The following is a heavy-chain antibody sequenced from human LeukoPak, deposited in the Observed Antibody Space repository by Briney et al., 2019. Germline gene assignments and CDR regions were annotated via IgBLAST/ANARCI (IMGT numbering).Heavy chain of an antibody. CDR2: IYYSGST. J-gene: IGHJ3*01. CDR1: GGSISSYY. D-gene: IGHD3-9*01. V-gene: IGHV4-59*08. CDR3: ARRNYYDILTGYYTYDY. Sequence: SETLSLTCTVSGGSISSYYWSWIRQPPGKGLEWIGYIYYSGSTNYNPSLKSRVTISVDTSKNQFSLKLSSVTAADTAVYYCARRNYYDILTGYYTYDYWGQGTMVTVSS.